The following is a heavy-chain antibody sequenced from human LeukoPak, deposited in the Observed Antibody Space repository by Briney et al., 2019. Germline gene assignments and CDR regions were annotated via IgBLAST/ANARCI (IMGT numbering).Heavy chain of an antibody. Sequence: SETLSLTCTVSGGSISSGSYYWSWIRQPAGKGLEWIGRIYTSGSTNYNPSLKSRVTISVDTSKNQFSLKLSSVTAADTAVYYCARAGQEWFGELGFDYWGQGTLVTVSS. CDR2: IYTSGST. D-gene: IGHD3-10*01. CDR3: ARAGQEWFGELGFDY. CDR1: GGSISSGSYY. V-gene: IGHV4-61*02. J-gene: IGHJ4*02.